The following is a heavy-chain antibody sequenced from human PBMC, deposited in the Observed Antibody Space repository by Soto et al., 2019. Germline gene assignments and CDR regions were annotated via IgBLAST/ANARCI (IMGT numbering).Heavy chain of an antibody. Sequence: QVQLVQSGAEVKKPGASVKVSCKASGYTFTSYGMSWVRQAPGQGLEWMGWISAYNGNTNYAQKLQGRVTMTTDTSTRTAYMELRSLRSDDTAVYYCARVRGDIVVVPAATPYYYYGMDVWGQGTTVTVSS. CDR1: GYTFTSYG. CDR2: ISAYNGNT. D-gene: IGHD2-2*01. V-gene: IGHV1-18*01. CDR3: ARVRGDIVVVPAATPYYYYGMDV. J-gene: IGHJ6*02.